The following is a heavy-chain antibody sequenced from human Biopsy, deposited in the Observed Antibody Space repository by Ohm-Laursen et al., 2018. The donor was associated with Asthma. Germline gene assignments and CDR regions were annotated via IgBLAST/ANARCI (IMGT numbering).Heavy chain of an antibody. CDR1: GYTFSSYQ. Sequence: ASVKVSCKASGYTFSSYQMHWVRQAPGQGLEWLGMIKHISEYAQKFQGRVTMTRDTSTSTVYMELSSLRTEDTAVYYCARSLIVADGSDTFDIWGQGTMVTVSS. J-gene: IGHJ3*02. CDR2: IKHISE. CDR3: ARSLIVADGSDTFDI. D-gene: IGHD3-22*01. V-gene: IGHV1-46*01.